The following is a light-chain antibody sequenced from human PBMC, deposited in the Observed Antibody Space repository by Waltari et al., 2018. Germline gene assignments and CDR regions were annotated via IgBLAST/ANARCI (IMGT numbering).Light chain of an antibody. V-gene: IGLV2-14*03. CDR2: DVY. J-gene: IGLJ2*01. Sequence: QSALTQPASVSGSPGQSITIPCNGTSRDVAGYHYVSWNQQHPGKAPKILIYDVYYRPSGFSNRFSGSRSGNTSSLTISVLQAEDEADYYSNSYTSSSISVFGGETNVPFL. CDR1: SRDVAGYHY. CDR3: NSYTSSSISV.